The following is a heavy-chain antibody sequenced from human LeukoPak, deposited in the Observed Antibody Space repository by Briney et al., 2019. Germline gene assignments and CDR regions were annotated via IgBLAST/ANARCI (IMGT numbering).Heavy chain of an antibody. D-gene: IGHD3-10*01. J-gene: IGHJ5*02. CDR1: GFSFSSYG. V-gene: IGHV3-33*06. Sequence: GRSLRLSCAASGFSFSSYGMHWVRQAPGKGLEWVAVIWSDGRNKFYADSVKGRFTISRDNSKNTLYLQMNSLRAEDTAVYYCAKDFDLGGTGSYYNLFDHWGQGTLVTVSS. CDR2: IWSDGRNK. CDR3: AKDFDLGGTGSYYNLFDH.